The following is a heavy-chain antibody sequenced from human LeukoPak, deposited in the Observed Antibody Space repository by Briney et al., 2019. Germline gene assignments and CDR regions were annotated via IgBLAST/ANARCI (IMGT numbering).Heavy chain of an antibody. CDR2: INHSGST. Sequence: SETLSLTCAVYGGSFSGYYWSWIRQPPGKGLEWTGGINHSGSTNYNPSLKSRVTISVDTSKNQFSLKLSSVTAADTAVYYCARWDIVVVPAARARFDPWGQGTLVTVSS. V-gene: IGHV4-34*01. D-gene: IGHD2-2*01. CDR3: ARWDIVVVPAARARFDP. J-gene: IGHJ5*02. CDR1: GGSFSGYY.